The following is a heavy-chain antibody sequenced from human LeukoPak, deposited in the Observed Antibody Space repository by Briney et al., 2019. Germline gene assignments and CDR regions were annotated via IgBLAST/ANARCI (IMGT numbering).Heavy chain of an antibody. CDR3: ARQTVDAWFDP. CDR2: IYYSGST. Sequence: SETLSLTCTVSGGSISSSSYYWGWIRQPPGKGLEWIGSIYYSGSTYYNPSLKSRVTISVDTSKNQFSLKLSSVTAADTAVYYCARQTVDAWFDPWGQGTLVTVSS. D-gene: IGHD4-17*01. J-gene: IGHJ5*02. V-gene: IGHV4-39*01. CDR1: GGSISSSSYY.